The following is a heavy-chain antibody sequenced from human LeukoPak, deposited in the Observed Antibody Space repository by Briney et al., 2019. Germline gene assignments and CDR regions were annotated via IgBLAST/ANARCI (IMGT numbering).Heavy chain of an antibody. V-gene: IGHV1-2*02. J-gene: IGHJ6*03. D-gene: IGHD3-3*01. Sequence: ASVKVSCKASGYTFTGYYMHWVRQAPGQGLEWMGWINPNSGGTNYAQKFQGRVTMTRDTSISTAYMELSRLRSDDTAVYYCARDRITIFGVGYYYYYMDVWGKGTTVTVSS. CDR2: INPNSGGT. CDR3: ARDRITIFGVGYYYYYMDV. CDR1: GYTFTGYY.